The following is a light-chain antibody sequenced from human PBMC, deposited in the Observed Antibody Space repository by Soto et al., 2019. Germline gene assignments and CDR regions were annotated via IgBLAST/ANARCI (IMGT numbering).Light chain of an antibody. V-gene: IGLV2-23*01. CDR1: SSDVGTYNL. CDR3: CSYAGSYTWV. J-gene: IGLJ3*02. Sequence: QSALTQPASVSGSPGQSITISCTGSSSDVGTYNLVSWYQQHPGKAPKLIIYEDNKRPSGLSNRFSGSKSGNTASLTIAGLQAGDEADYYCCSYAGSYTWVFGGGTKLTV. CDR2: EDN.